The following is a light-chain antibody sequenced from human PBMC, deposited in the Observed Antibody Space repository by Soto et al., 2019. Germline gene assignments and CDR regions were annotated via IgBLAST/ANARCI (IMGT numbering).Light chain of an antibody. CDR2: ASS. Sequence: DIQMTQSPSSLSISVGDRATITCRASQSISSYLNWYQQKPGKAPKLQIYASSNLQSGVPSRFSGSGSGTDFTLTISSLQPEDFATYYCQQSYITPYTFGQGTKLDI. J-gene: IGKJ2*01. CDR1: QSISSY. CDR3: QQSYITPYT. V-gene: IGKV1-39*01.